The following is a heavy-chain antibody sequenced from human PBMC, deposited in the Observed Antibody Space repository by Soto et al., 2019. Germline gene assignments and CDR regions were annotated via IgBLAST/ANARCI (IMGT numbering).Heavy chain of an antibody. CDR2: IWYDGRNK. V-gene: IGHV3-33*01. D-gene: IGHD2-15*01. CDR1: GFTFSSYV. J-gene: IGHJ6*04. Sequence: QVQVVESGGGVVQPGRSLSRSCAASGFTFSSYVMHWLRQAPGKGLEWVAVIWYDGRNKYYADSVKGRFTIARDNSKNTLVPQMKSLRVEDTAVSYCARVRYCSGGSCYDAMDVWGKGTTVTVSS. CDR3: ARVRYCSGGSCYDAMDV.